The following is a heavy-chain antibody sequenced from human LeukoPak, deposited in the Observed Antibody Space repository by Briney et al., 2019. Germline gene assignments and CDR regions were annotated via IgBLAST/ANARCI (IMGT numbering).Heavy chain of an antibody. D-gene: IGHD3-10*01. V-gene: IGHV1-46*01. CDR1: GYTFTNYY. CDR3: ASAYGSGNYYHFDY. Sequence: ASVKVSCKTSGYTFTNYYMHWVRQAPGQGLEWMGIINPSGGSTTYAQKFQGRVTMTTDTSTSTVYMDLSSLRSGDTAIYYCASAYGSGNYYHFDYWGQGTLVTVSS. J-gene: IGHJ4*02. CDR2: INPSGGST.